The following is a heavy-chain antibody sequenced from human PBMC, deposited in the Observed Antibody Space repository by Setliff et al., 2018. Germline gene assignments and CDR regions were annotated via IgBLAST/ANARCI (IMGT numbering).Heavy chain of an antibody. J-gene: IGHJ4*02. Sequence: ASVKVSCKASGYTFTDYGVSWVRQAPGQGLEWVGWISPYNGKAYSAPQFQGRVIMTTDTSTNTAYMELRSLRSDDTAVYYCERLVRYCTTTSCQRTSGDDFWGQGTLVTVSS. CDR2: ISPYNGKA. V-gene: IGHV1-18*04. CDR1: GYTFTDYG. D-gene: IGHD2-2*01. CDR3: ERLVRYCTTTSCQRTSGDDF.